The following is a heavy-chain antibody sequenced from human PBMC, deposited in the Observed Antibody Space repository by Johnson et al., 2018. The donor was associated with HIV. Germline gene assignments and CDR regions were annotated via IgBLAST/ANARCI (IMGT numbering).Heavy chain of an antibody. CDR3: ARDPNTYYNFWSGTRAFDI. J-gene: IGHJ3*02. CDR1: GFTFSSYW. Sequence: VQLMESGGGLVQPGGSLRLSCAASGFTFSSYWMSWVRQAPGKGLEWVANIKQDGSEKYYVDSVKGRFTISRDNAKNSLYLQMNSLRAEDTAVYYCARDPNTYYNFWSGTRAFDIWGQGTMVTVSS. V-gene: IGHV3-7*01. CDR2: IKQDGSEK. D-gene: IGHD3-3*01.